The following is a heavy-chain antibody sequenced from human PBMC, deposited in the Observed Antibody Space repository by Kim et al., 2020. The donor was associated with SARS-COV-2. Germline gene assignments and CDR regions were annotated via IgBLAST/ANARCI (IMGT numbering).Heavy chain of an antibody. Sequence: ASVKVSCETSGYIFTSQGISWVRQAPGQGLEWMGWAYNGDTKFAQKFRDRVTMTTDSSTSTAYMEVRSLTSDDTAVYYCARDRDWILVYWGQGTLVTVSS. D-gene: IGHD2-2*03. CDR3: ARDRDWILVY. V-gene: IGHV1-18*01. CDR2: AYNGDT. J-gene: IGHJ4*02. CDR1: GYIFTSQG.